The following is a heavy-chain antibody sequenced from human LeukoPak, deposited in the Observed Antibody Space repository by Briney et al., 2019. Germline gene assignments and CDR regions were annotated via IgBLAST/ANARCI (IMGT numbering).Heavy chain of an antibody. CDR3: ARPTVTTRAVDYFDY. Sequence: GESLKISCKGSGYSFTSYWIGWVRQMPGKGLEWMGIIYPGDSDTRYSPSFQGQVTISADKSISTAYLQWSSLKASDTAMYYCARPTVTTRAVDYFDYWGQGTLVTVSS. CDR2: IYPGDSDT. CDR1: GYSFTSYW. D-gene: IGHD4-17*01. J-gene: IGHJ4*02. V-gene: IGHV5-51*01.